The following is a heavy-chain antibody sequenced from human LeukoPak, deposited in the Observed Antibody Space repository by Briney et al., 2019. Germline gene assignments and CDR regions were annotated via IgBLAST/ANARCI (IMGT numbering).Heavy chain of an antibody. Sequence: GGSLRLSCAASGFTFSSYAMSWVRQAPGKGLERVSAISGSGGSTYYADSVKGRFTISRDNSKNTLYLQMNSLRAEDTAVYYCAKASLYDSSGYYRYYYYGMDVWGQGTTVTVSS. CDR1: GFTFSSYA. J-gene: IGHJ6*02. V-gene: IGHV3-23*01. CDR2: ISGSGGST. CDR3: AKASLYDSSGYYRYYYYGMDV. D-gene: IGHD3-22*01.